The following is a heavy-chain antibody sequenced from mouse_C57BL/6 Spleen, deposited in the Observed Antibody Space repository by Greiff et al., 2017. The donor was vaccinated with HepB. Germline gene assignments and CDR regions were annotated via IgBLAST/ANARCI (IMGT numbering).Heavy chain of an antibody. V-gene: IGHV5-17*01. CDR3: ARATTVVRFAY. CDR2: ISSGSSTI. D-gene: IGHD1-1*01. CDR1: GFTFSDYG. Sequence: ESGGGLVKPGGSLKLSCAASGFTFSDYGLHWVRQAPEKGLEWVAYISSGSSTIYYADTVKGRFTISRDNAKNTLVLQMTSLRSEDTAMYYCARATTVVRFAYWGQGTLVTVSA. J-gene: IGHJ3*01.